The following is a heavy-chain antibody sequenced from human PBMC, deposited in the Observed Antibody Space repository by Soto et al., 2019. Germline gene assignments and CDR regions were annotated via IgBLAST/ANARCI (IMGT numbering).Heavy chain of an antibody. CDR2: IYYTGST. Sequence: SETLSLTCTVSGGSVSSGSFYWSWIRQPIRQPPGTGLEWIAYIYYTGSTTYNPSLQSRVAISVDLSKNQFPLKLNSVTAADTAIYYCARAHSDSFWFDPWGPGTLVTVSS. CDR3: ARAHSDSFWFDP. V-gene: IGHV4-61*01. CDR1: GGSVSSGSFY. D-gene: IGHD3-9*01. J-gene: IGHJ5*02.